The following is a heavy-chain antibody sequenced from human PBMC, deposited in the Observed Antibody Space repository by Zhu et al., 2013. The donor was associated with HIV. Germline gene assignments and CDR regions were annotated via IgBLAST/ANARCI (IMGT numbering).Heavy chain of an antibody. CDR3: ARDLATEYGDYDELGYLES. CDR2: INPHSGGT. CDR1: GYTFTDYY. Sequence: QVQLVQSGAEVKKPGASVRVSCKTSGYTFTDYYIHWVRQAPGQGLEWMGWINPHSGGTNYAQKFRGRVTMTRDTSSSTAYMELSRLRSDDTAVFYCARDLATEYGDYDELGYLESWGQGTQVTVSS. V-gene: IGHV1-2*02. J-gene: IGHJ4*02. D-gene: IGHD4-17*01.